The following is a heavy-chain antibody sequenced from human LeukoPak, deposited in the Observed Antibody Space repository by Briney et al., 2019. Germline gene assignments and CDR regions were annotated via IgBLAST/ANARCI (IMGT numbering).Heavy chain of an antibody. CDR2: IYPGDSDT. V-gene: IGHV5-51*01. D-gene: IGHD3-10*01. CDR1: GYTFTGYY. J-gene: IGHJ4*02. CDR3: VRLYYYGSGSYYLDS. Sequence: KVSCKASGYTFTGYYMHWVRQAPGQGLEWMGIIYPGDSDTRYSPSFQGQVTISADKSISTAYVQWSGLKASDTAMYYCVRLYYYGSGSYYLDSWGQGALVTVSS.